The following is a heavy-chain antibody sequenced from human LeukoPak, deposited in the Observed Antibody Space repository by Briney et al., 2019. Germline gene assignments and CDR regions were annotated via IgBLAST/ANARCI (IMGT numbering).Heavy chain of an antibody. CDR3: VLLSSGEPH. V-gene: IGHV3-21*06. J-gene: IGHJ4*02. Sequence: GGSLRLSCAASGFTFGSYNIDWGRQAPGKGLEWVSSITSTSSYIYYAGSVRGRFTISRDNARNSLYLQMSSLRAKDTAVYYCVLLSSGEPHWGQGTLVTVSS. CDR2: ITSTSSYI. D-gene: IGHD3-10*01. CDR1: GFTFGSYN.